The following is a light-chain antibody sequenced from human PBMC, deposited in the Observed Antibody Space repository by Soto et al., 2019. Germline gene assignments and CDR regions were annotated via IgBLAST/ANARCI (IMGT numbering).Light chain of an antibody. Sequence: DTVMTQSPDSLAVSLGERATINCKSSRTLLNSSNNRNYVAWYQHKPGQPPKLLIYWSSTRESGVPDRFSGSGSGTDFTLTINSLQTEDVAVYYCQQYFSAPCTFGQGTKREIK. V-gene: IGKV4-1*01. J-gene: IGKJ2*02. CDR1: RTLLNSSNNRNY. CDR3: QQYFSAPCT. CDR2: WSS.